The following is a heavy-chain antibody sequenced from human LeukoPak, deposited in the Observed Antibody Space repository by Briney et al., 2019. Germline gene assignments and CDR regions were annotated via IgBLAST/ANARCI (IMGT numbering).Heavy chain of an antibody. D-gene: IGHD3-22*01. CDR1: GYTFTSYG. J-gene: IGHJ3*02. CDR2: ISSYNCNT. Sequence: ASVKVSFKASGYTFTSYGISWVRQAPGQGLEWMGWISSYNCNTNYAQKLHGRVTMTTDTSTSTAYMELRSLRSDDTAVYYCARDPRVYYDSSGYYSQQFTDAFDIWGQGTMVTVSS. V-gene: IGHV1-18*01. CDR3: ARDPRVYYDSSGYYSQQFTDAFDI.